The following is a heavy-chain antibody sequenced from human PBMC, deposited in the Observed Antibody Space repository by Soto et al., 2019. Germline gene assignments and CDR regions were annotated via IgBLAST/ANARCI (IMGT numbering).Heavy chain of an antibody. CDR2: IKQDGSGK. D-gene: IGHD6-19*01. Sequence: GGSLRLSCAASGFTFSRYWMSWVRQAPGKGLEWVANIKQDGSGKYYVDSVKGRFTISRDNAKNSLYLQMNSLRAEDTAVYYCARSDRGQWLTPGYWGQGTLVTVSS. CDR3: ARSDRGQWLTPGY. CDR1: GFTFSRYW. V-gene: IGHV3-7*05. J-gene: IGHJ4*02.